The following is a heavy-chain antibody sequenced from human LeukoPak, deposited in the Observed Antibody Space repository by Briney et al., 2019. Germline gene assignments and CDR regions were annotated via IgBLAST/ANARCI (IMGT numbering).Heavy chain of an antibody. Sequence: GASVKVSCKASGYTFTSYGISWVRQAPGQGLEWMGWISAYNGNTNYAQKLQGRGTMTTDTSTSAAYMELRSLRSDDTAVYYCAGSSTSAKGSGYQLLWNYWGQGTLVTVSS. V-gene: IGHV1-18*01. D-gene: IGHD2-2*01. CDR3: AGSSTSAKGSGYQLLWNY. CDR1: GYTFTSYG. CDR2: ISAYNGNT. J-gene: IGHJ4*02.